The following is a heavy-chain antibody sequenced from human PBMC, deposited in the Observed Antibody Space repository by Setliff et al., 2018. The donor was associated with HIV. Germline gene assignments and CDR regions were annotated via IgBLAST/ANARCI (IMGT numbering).Heavy chain of an antibody. CDR1: GYTFTDYF. V-gene: IGHV1-2*06. Sequence: ASVKVSCKASGYTFTDYFMHWVRQAPGQGLEWMGRINPKTGDTKYKQKFQGRVTMTRDASINTAYMELSSLTSEDTAVYYCARDWSMTSRESNWFDPWGQGTLVTVSS. CDR3: ARDWSMTSRESNWFDP. D-gene: IGHD6-6*01. J-gene: IGHJ5*02. CDR2: INPKTGDT.